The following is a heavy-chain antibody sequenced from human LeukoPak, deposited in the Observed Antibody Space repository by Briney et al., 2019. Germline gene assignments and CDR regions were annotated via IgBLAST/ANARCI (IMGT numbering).Heavy chain of an antibody. D-gene: IGHD6-19*01. J-gene: IGHJ3*02. V-gene: IGHV3-21*04. CDR3: ARDQAAVAGTGTFDI. Sequence: PGGSLRLSCAASGFTFSSYSMNWVRQAPGKGLEWVSSISSSSSYIYYADSVKGRFTISRDNAKNSLYLQMNSLRAEDTAVYYCARDQAAVAGTGTFDIWGQGTMVTVSS. CDR1: GFTFSSYS. CDR2: ISSSSSYI.